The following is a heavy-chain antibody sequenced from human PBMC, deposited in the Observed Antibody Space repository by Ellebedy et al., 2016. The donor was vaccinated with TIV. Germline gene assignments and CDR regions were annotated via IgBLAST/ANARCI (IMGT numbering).Heavy chain of an antibody. CDR1: GGSISSGGYY. V-gene: IGHV4-31*03. CDR3: ARALMTTVTLGYFDL. CDR2: IYYSGNT. J-gene: IGHJ2*01. D-gene: IGHD4-17*01. Sequence: SETLSLTXTVSGGSISSGGYYWSWIRQHPGKGLEWIGYIYYSGNTYYNPSLKSRVTISVDTSKNQFSLKLSSVTAADTAVFYCARALMTTVTLGYFDLWGRGTLVTVSS.